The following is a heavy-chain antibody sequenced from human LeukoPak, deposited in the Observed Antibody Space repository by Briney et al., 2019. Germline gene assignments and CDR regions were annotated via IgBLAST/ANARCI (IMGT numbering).Heavy chain of an antibody. J-gene: IGHJ6*03. CDR3: ARHFYYGSGSYSYYYMDV. CDR2: FHYSGSS. Sequence: PSETLSLTCAVYAGSFTGYYWGWIRQPPGKGLEWIGSFHYSGSSYYSPSLKSRVTISVDMSKNQFSLKLSSVTAADTAVYYCARHFYYGSGSYSYYYMDVWGKGTTVTVSS. D-gene: IGHD3-10*01. V-gene: IGHV4-39*01. CDR1: AGSFTGYY.